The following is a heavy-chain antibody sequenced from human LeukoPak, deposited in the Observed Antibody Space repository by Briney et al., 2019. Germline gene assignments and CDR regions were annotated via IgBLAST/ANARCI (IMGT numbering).Heavy chain of an antibody. CDR1: GFTFSSYG. V-gene: IGHV3-30*18. CDR3: AKDLALRDIVVVEGSFGY. CDR2: ISYDGSNK. J-gene: IGHJ4*02. D-gene: IGHD2-2*01. Sequence: GRSLRLSCAASGFTFSSYGMHWVRQAPGKGLEWVAVISYDGSNKYYADSVKGRFTISRDNSKNTLYLQMNSLRAEDTAVYYCAKDLALRDIVVVEGSFGYWGQGTLVTVSS.